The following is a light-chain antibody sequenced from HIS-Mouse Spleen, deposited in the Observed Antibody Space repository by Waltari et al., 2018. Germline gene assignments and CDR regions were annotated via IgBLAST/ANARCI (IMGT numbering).Light chain of an antibody. CDR3: QQYYSTLMYT. J-gene: IGKJ2*01. V-gene: IGKV4-1*01. Sequence: DIVMTQSPDSLAVSLGERATINCKSSQSVLYSSNNKNYLAWYQQKPGQPPKLLIYWASTRESGVPDRFSGGGSGTDFTLTISSLQAEDVAVYYCQQYYSTLMYTFGQGTKLEIK. CDR1: QSVLYSSNNKNY. CDR2: WAS.